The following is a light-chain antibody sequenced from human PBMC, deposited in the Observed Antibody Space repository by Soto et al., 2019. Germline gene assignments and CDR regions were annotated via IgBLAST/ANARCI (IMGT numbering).Light chain of an antibody. CDR1: QRVSSY. CDR3: QQRSNWPLT. V-gene: IGKV3-11*01. J-gene: IGKJ4*01. CDR2: DGS. Sequence: ILFTQAPATLSFSPGERATLSCRASQRVSSYLAWYQQRPGQAPRLLIYDGSSRATGIPARFSGSGFGTDFTLTIASLEPEDFAVYYCQQRSNWPLTFGGGTKVDIK.